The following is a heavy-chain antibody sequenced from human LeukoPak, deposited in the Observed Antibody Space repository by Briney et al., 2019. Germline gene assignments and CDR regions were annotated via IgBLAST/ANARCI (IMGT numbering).Heavy chain of an antibody. V-gene: IGHV3-48*01. D-gene: IGHD6-13*01. CDR1: GFTFSGYS. J-gene: IGHJ4*02. Sequence: PGRSLSLSCAASGFTFSGYSMNWVRQAPGKGLEWVSYIISSSSTIYYADSVKGRFTISRDNAKNSLYLQMNSLRAEDTAVYYCARDRYTRRYFDYWGKGTLVTVSS. CDR2: IISSSSTI. CDR3: ARDRYTRRYFDY.